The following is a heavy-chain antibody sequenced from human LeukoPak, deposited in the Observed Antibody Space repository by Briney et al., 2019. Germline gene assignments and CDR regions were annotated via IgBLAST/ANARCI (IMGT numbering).Heavy chain of an antibody. CDR2: ISSSSSYI. J-gene: IGHJ4*02. V-gene: IGHV3-21*01. D-gene: IGHD6-13*01. Sequence: GGSLRLSCAASGFTFSSYSMNWVRQAPGKGLEWFSSISSSSSYIYYADSVKGRFTISRDNAKNSLYLQMNSLRAEDTAVYYCARDQAAAGNCFDYWGQGTLVTVSS. CDR3: ARDQAAAGNCFDY. CDR1: GFTFSSYS.